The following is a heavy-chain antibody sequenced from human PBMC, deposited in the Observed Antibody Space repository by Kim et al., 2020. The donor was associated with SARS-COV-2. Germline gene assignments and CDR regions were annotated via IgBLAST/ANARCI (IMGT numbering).Heavy chain of an antibody. D-gene: IGHD4-17*01. CDR3: ARDPRRLRWLNWFDP. Sequence: ASVKVSCKASGYTFTGYYMHWVRQAPGQGLEWMGWINPNSGGTNYAQKFQGRVTMTRDTSISTAYMELSRLRSDDTAVYYCARDPRRLRWLNWFDPWGQGTLVTVSS. J-gene: IGHJ5*02. V-gene: IGHV1-2*02. CDR2: INPNSGGT. CDR1: GYTFTGYY.